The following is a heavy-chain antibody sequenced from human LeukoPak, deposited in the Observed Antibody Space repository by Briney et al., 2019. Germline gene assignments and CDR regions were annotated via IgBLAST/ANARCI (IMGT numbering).Heavy chain of an antibody. J-gene: IGHJ4*02. D-gene: IGHD6-19*01. V-gene: IGHV4-39*07. Sequence: SSETLSLTCTVSGGSISSHYWSWVRQPPGKGLEWIGSIYYSGSTYYNPSLKSRVTISVDTSKNQFSLKLSSVTAADTAVYYCAREGSSGWPYWGQGTLVTVSS. CDR3: AREGSSGWPY. CDR2: IYYSGST. CDR1: GGSISSHY.